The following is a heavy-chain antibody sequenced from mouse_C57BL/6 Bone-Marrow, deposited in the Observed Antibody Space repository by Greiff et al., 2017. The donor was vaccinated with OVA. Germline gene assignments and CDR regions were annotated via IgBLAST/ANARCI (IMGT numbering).Heavy chain of an antibody. Sequence: VQLQQSGPELVKPGASVKISCKASGYAFSSSWMNWVKQRPGKGLEWIGRIYPGDGDTNYNGKFKGKATLTADKSSSTAYMQLSSLTSEDSAVYFCARRYGSSYEDFDYWGQGTTLTVSS. CDR3: ARRYGSSYEDFDY. CDR2: IYPGDGDT. CDR1: GYAFSSSW. J-gene: IGHJ2*01. D-gene: IGHD1-1*01. V-gene: IGHV1-82*01.